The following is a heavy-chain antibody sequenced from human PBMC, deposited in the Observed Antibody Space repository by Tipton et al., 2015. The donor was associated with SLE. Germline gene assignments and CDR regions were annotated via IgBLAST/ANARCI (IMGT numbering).Heavy chain of an antibody. J-gene: IGHJ3*02. Sequence: QLVQSGAEVKKPGASVKVSCKAFGYTFTSYGISWVRQAPGQGLEWMGGIIPIFGTANYAQKFQGRVTITTDESTSTAYMELSSLRSEDTAVYYCARALTGSSWYDAFDIWGQGTMVTVSS. CDR2: IIPIFGTA. CDR1: GYTFTSYG. V-gene: IGHV1-69*01. CDR3: ARALTGSSWYDAFDI. D-gene: IGHD6-13*01.